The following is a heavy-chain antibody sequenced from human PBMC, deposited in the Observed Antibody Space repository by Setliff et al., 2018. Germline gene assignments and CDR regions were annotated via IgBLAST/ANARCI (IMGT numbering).Heavy chain of an antibody. Sequence: PGGSLRLSCAASGFTFSSYSMNWVRQAPGKGLEWVSSISSSSSYIYYADSVKGRFTISRDNAKNSLYLQMNSLRAEDTAVYYCARAPSSSSASWFDPWGQGTLVTVSS. D-gene: IGHD6-6*01. CDR1: GFTFSSYS. CDR3: ARAPSSSSASWFDP. V-gene: IGHV3-21*01. J-gene: IGHJ5*02. CDR2: ISSSSSYI.